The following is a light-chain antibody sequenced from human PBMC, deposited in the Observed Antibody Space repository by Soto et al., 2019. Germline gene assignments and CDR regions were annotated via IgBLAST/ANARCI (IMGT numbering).Light chain of an antibody. J-gene: IGKJ4*01. CDR1: QSITTY. CDR3: QQTYSTPPLN. CDR2: AAS. Sequence: DIQMTQSPSSLSASVGDRVTITCRASQSITTYLNWYQQKPGTAPKLLIYAASSLESGVPSRFSGSGSGTDFTLTISSLQPEDFATYFCQQTYSTPPLNFGGGTKVEIK. V-gene: IGKV1-39*01.